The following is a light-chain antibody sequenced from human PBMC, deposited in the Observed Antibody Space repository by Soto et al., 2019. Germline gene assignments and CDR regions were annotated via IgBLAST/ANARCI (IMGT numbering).Light chain of an antibody. CDR2: DVS. CDR1: SSDVSGYNY. CDR3: CSYAGSYTWV. Sequence: QSALTQPRSVSGSPGQSVTISCTGTSSDVSGYNYVSWYQQHPGKAPELMIYDVSKRPSGVPDRFSGSKSGNTASLTISGFQAEDEADYYCCSYAGSYTWVFGGGTKLTVL. V-gene: IGLV2-11*01. J-gene: IGLJ3*02.